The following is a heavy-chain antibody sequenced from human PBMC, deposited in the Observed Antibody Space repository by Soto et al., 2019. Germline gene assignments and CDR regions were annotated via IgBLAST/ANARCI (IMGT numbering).Heavy chain of an antibody. J-gene: IGHJ4*02. CDR3: AKGIADQVVPLEF. Sequence: EVQLEESGGGLVQPGRSRRLSCAASGFTFQEYAMHWVRQAPGKGLEWVSGINWNSGTIGYADSVKGRFTISGDNAKNSLYLQMNDLRAEDTAFYYCAKGIADQVVPLEFWGRGTLVTVS. CDR1: GFTFQEYA. CDR2: INWNSGTI. V-gene: IGHV3-9*01. D-gene: IGHD2-15*01.